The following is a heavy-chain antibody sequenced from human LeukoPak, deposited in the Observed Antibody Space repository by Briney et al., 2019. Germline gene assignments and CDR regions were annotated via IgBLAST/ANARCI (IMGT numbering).Heavy chain of an antibody. CDR2: IYTSGST. J-gene: IGHJ6*03. V-gene: IGHV4-61*02. CDR1: GGSISSGSYY. CDR3: ARTGPYYYGSGSYSDYYYYYMDV. Sequence: SETLSLTCTVSGGSISSGSYYWSWIRQPAGKGLEWIGRIYTSGSTNYNPSLKSRVTISVDTSKNQFSLKLSSVTAADTAVYYCARTGPYYYGSGSYSDYYYYYMDVWGKGTTVTISS. D-gene: IGHD3-10*01.